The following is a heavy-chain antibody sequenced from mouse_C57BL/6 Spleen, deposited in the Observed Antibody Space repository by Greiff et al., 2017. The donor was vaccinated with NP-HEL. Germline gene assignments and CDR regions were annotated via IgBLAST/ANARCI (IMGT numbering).Heavy chain of an antibody. Sequence: EVQLQQSGPELVKPGASVKISCKASGYTFTDYYMNWVKQSHGKSLEWIGDINPNNGGTSYNQKFKGKATLTVDKSSSTAYMELRSLTAEDSSVYYCVGEYGFDYWGQGTTLTVSS. J-gene: IGHJ2*01. CDR1: GYTFTDYY. CDR3: VGEYGFDY. CDR2: INPNNGGT. V-gene: IGHV1-26*01. D-gene: IGHD5-1*01.